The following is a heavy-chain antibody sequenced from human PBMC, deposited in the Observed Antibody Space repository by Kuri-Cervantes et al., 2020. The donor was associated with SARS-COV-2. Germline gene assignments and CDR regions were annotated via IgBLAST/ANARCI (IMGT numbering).Heavy chain of an antibody. V-gene: IGHV3-11*06. Sequence: LSLTCAASGFTFSDYYMSWIRQAPGKGLEWVSYISSSSSYTNYADSVKGRFTISRDNAKNSLYLQMNSLRAEDTAVYYCARRSSGWYVSFDYWGQGTLVTASS. CDR3: ARRSSGWYVSFDY. CDR2: ISSSSSYT. J-gene: IGHJ4*02. CDR1: GFTFSDYY. D-gene: IGHD6-19*01.